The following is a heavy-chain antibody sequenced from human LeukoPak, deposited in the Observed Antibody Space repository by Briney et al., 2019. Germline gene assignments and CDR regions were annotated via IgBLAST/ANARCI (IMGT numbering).Heavy chain of an antibody. D-gene: IGHD5-24*01. CDR3: TRDQMNY. CDR1: EFTVSRNY. V-gene: IGHV3-53*01. J-gene: IGHJ4*02. CDR2: IFSNGDT. Sequence: PGGSLRPSCTASEFTVSRNYMLWVRQAPGKGLEWVSLIFSNGDTHYADSVKGRFTISRDTSKNTVSLQMNSLRVEDTAMYYCTRDQMNYWGLGTLVTVSS.